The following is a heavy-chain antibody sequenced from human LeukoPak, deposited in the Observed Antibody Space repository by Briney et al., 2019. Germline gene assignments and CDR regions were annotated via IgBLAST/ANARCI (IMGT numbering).Heavy chain of an antibody. CDR1: GGSISSYY. V-gene: IGHV4-59*01. J-gene: IGHJ4*02. CDR3: ARGLMMAVAGRGEFHY. D-gene: IGHD6-13*01. Sequence: KSSETLSLTCTVSGGSISSYYWSWIRQPPGKGLEWIGYIYYSRSTNYNPSLKSRVTISVDTSKNQFSLKLSSVTAADTAVYYCARGLMMAVAGRGEFHYWGQGTLVTVSS. CDR2: IYYSRST.